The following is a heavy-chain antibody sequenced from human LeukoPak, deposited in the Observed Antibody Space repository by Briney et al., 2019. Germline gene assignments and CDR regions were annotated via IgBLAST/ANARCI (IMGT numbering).Heavy chain of an antibody. CDR1: GGSISSYY. D-gene: IGHD1-26*01. CDR2: IYYSGST. CDR3: ARDLGGVGARFDY. J-gene: IGHJ4*02. V-gene: IGHV4-59*01. Sequence: SETLSLTCTVSGGSISSYYWSWIRQPPGKGLEWIGYIYYSGSTNYNPSLKSRVTISVDTSKNQFSLKLSSVTAADTAVYYCARDLGGVGARFDYWGPGTLVTVSS.